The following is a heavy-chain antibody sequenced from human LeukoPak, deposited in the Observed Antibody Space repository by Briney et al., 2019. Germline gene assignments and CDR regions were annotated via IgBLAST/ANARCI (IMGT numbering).Heavy chain of an antibody. CDR2: IYPRDSDT. V-gene: IGHV5-51*01. Sequence: GESLKISCKGSGYSFTTYWIAWVRQMPGKGLEWMGIIYPRDSDTRYSPSFQGQVTISADKSISTAYLQWSSLKASDTAMYYCARPSNDWYDYFDYWGQGTLVTVSS. CDR1: GYSFTTYW. J-gene: IGHJ4*02. D-gene: IGHD6-19*01. CDR3: ARPSNDWYDYFDY.